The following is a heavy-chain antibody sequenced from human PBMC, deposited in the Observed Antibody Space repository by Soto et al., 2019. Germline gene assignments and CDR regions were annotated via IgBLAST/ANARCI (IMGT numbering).Heavy chain of an antibody. V-gene: IGHV4-61*08. J-gene: IGHJ4*02. CDR3: AREGNLGRWLQPLDF. Sequence: SETLSLTCAVSGGSISSGGYSWSWIRQPPGKGLEWIGYMYYSGSTNYNPSLKSRVTISVDTSKNQFSLKLSSVTAADTAVYYCAREGNLGRWLQPLDFWGQGTLVTVSS. CDR1: GGSISSGGYS. D-gene: IGHD5-12*01. CDR2: MYYSGST.